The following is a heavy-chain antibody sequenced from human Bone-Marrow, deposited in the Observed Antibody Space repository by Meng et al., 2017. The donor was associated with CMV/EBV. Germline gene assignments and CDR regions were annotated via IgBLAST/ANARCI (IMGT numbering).Heavy chain of an antibody. CDR2: IKSKTDGGTT. J-gene: IGHJ4*02. CDR3: STGGYSSGWDC. CDR1: GFTFSDAR. Sequence: GESLKISCAASGFTFSDARMNWVRQAPGKGLEWVGRIKSKTDGGTTDYAASVKGRFTISRDDSKNTLSLQMNSLKTEDTAVYFCSTGGYSSGWDCCGQGTLVTVSS. V-gene: IGHV3-15*05. D-gene: IGHD6-19*01.